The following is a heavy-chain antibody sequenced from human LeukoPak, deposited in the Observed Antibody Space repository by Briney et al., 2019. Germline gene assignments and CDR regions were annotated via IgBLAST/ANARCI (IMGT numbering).Heavy chain of an antibody. CDR2: ISYDGSNK. Sequence: GGSLRLSCAASGFTFSSYGMHWVRQAPGKGLEGGAVISYDGSNKYSADSVKGRFTISRDNSKNTLYLQMNSLRAEDTAVYYCAKDRVVGTTRDFDYWGQGTLVTVSS. CDR3: AKDRVVGTTRDFDY. CDR1: GFTFSSYG. D-gene: IGHD1-26*01. J-gene: IGHJ4*02. V-gene: IGHV3-30*18.